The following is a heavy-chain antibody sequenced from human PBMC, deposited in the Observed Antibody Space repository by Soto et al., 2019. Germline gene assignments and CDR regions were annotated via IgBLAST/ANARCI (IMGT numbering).Heavy chain of an antibody. Sequence: QDQLVQSGVEVKKPGASVKVSCKASGYSFTNYGITWVRQAPGQGFEWMGWISAYNGNTNYAQKFQGRVTMTTDASTSTAYEELRSLSSDDTAVYYCARDRGVAPPVAGNTHYYYYMDVWGKGTTVTVSS. J-gene: IGHJ6*03. CDR1: GYSFTNYG. V-gene: IGHV1-18*01. CDR2: ISAYNGNT. D-gene: IGHD6-19*01. CDR3: ARDRGVAPPVAGNTHYYYYMDV.